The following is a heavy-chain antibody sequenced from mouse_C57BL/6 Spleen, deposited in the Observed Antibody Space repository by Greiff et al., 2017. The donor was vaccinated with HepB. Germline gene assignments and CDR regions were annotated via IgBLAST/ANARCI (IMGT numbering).Heavy chain of an antibody. Sequence: VQLQQPGAELVRPGSSVKLSCKASGYTFTSYWMHWVKQRPIQGLEWIGNIDPSDSETHYNQKFKDKATLTVDKSSSTAYMQLSSLTSEDSAVYYCARSYDGYYPPWFAYWGQGTLVTVSA. CDR1: GYTFTSYW. CDR2: IDPSDSET. J-gene: IGHJ3*01. CDR3: ARSYDGYYPPWFAY. V-gene: IGHV1-52*01. D-gene: IGHD2-3*01.